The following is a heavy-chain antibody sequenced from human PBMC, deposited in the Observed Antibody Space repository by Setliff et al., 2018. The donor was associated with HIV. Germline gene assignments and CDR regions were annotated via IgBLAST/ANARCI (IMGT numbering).Heavy chain of an antibody. CDR3: ARGLFAFDI. CDR2: INIYSGNT. V-gene: IGHV1-18*01. Sequence: ASVKVSCKTSGYTFTTSGISWVRQAPGQGLEWMGWINIYSGNTSYAQKFQGRVTMTTDTSTSTAYMELRSLRSDDTAMYYCARGLFAFDIWGQGTMVTVSS. J-gene: IGHJ3*02. CDR1: GYTFTTSG.